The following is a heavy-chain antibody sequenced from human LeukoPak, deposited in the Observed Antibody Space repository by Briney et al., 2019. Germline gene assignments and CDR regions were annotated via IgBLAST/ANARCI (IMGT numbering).Heavy chain of an antibody. CDR2: IYPGDSDT. Sequence: GESLKIPCKGSGYSFPIYWIAWGRQMPGKGLEWMGIIYPGDSDTRCSPSFQGQITISADKSISTAYLQWSSLKASDTAMYYCARRSTYGSGTNYLFDYWGQGTLVTVSS. D-gene: IGHD3-10*01. V-gene: IGHV5-51*01. CDR3: ARRSTYGSGTNYLFDY. J-gene: IGHJ4*02. CDR1: GYSFPIYW.